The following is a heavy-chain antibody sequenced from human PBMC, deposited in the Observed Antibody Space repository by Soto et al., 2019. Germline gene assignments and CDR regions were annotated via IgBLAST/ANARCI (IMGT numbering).Heavy chain of an antibody. CDR1: GGSISGGDYY. Sequence: QVQLQESGPGLVKPSQTLSLTCTVSGGSISGGDYYWSWIRQHPGKGLEWIGYIYDSGSTHHNPSLKSPVILSLDMSKNQSALKLSSVTAADTAVYYCARAVSTAGRDWYFDLWGRGTLVTVSS. V-gene: IGHV4-31*01. CDR2: IYDSGST. J-gene: IGHJ2*01. D-gene: IGHD6-13*01. CDR3: ARAVSTAGRDWYFDL.